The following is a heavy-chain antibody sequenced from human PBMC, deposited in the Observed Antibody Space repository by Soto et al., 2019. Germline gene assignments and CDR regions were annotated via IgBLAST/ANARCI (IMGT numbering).Heavy chain of an antibody. CDR2: ISSSSSYI. CDR1: GFTFSSYS. V-gene: IGHV3-21*01. J-gene: IGHJ4*02. D-gene: IGHD4-17*01. Sequence: EVQLVESGGGLVKPGGSLRLSCAASGFTFSSYSMNWVRQAPGKGLEWVSSISSSSSYIYYADSVKGRFTISRDNAKNSLYLQMNSLRAEDTAVYYCARELYGDYVNVGDGDDYWGQGTLVTVSS. CDR3: ARELYGDYVNVGDGDDY.